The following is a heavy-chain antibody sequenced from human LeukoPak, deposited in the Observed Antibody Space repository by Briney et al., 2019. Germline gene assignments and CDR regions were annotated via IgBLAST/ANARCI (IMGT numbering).Heavy chain of an antibody. J-gene: IGHJ4*02. CDR1: GFTFSSYG. CDR3: ASGRDFWSGYQRMGY. V-gene: IGHV3-33*01. CDR2: IWYDGSNK. D-gene: IGHD3-3*01. Sequence: GGSLRLSCAASGFTFSSYGMHRVRQAPGKGLEWVAVIWYDGSNKYYADSVKGRFTISRDNSKNTLYLQMNCLRAEDTAVYYCASGRDFWSGYQRMGYWGQGTLVTVSS.